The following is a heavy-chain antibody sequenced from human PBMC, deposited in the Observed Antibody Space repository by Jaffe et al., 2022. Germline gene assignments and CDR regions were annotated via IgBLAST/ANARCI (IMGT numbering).Heavy chain of an antibody. J-gene: IGHJ3*02. Sequence: QVQLVQSGAEVKKPGASVKVSCKASGYTFTGYYMHWVRQAPGQGLEWMGRINPNSGGTNYAQKFQGRVTMTRDTSISTAYMELSRLRSDDTAVYYCARVRYSSGWYMPPHGGAFDIWGQGTMVTVSS. V-gene: IGHV1-2*06. D-gene: IGHD6-19*01. CDR3: ARVRYSSGWYMPPHGGAFDI. CDR2: INPNSGGT. CDR1: GYTFTGYY.